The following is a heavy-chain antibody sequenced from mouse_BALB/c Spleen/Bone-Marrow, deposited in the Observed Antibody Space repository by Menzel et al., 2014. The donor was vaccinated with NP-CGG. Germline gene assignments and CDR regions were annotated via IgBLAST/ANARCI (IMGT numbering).Heavy chain of an antibody. D-gene: IGHD2-4*01. CDR1: GFNIKDTY. V-gene: IGHV14-3*02. CDR2: IDPANGNT. J-gene: IGHJ2*01. Sequence: EVQRVESGAELVKPGASVKLSCTASGFNIKDTYXHWVXQRPXXGXXWXXXIDPANGNTKYDLKFQGKATITADTSSNTAYLQLSSLTSEDTAVYYCASYDYGYYFDYWGQGTTLTVSS. CDR3: ASYDYGYYFDY.